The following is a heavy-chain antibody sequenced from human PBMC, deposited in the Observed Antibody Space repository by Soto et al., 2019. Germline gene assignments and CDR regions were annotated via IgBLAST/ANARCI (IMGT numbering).Heavy chain of an antibody. D-gene: IGHD2-15*01. J-gene: IGHJ5*02. CDR2: IDPSGGGT. CDR3: ARDRVDCSGGNCWRSVEDT. CDR1: GYTFTSYY. Sequence: QVQLVQSGAEVKKPGASVKVSCKASGYTFTSYYMHWVRQAPGQGLEWMGIIDPSGGGTSYAQKFPGRRTMTRDTSTSTVDMERSSLRSEDTAVYYCARDRVDCSGGNCWRSVEDTWGQGTLVTVSS. V-gene: IGHV1-46*01.